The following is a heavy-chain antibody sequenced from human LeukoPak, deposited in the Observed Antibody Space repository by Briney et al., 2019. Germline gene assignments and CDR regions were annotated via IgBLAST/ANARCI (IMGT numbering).Heavy chain of an antibody. CDR3: ARAYRGYYGSGSYYNDAFDI. J-gene: IGHJ3*02. D-gene: IGHD3-10*01. Sequence: PGGSLRLSRAASGFAFSSYDMHWVRQATGKGLEWVSAIGTAGDTYYPGSVKGRFTISRENAKNSLYLQMNSLRAGDTAVYYCARAYRGYYGSGSYYNDAFDIWGQGTMVTVSS. CDR2: IGTAGDT. V-gene: IGHV3-13*04. CDR1: GFAFSSYD.